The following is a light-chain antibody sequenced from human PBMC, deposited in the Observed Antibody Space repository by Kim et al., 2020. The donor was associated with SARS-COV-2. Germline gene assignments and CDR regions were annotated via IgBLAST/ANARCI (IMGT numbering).Light chain of an antibody. V-gene: IGKV3-20*01. Sequence: DIVLTQSPGTLSLSPGERATLSCRASQSVSNSYLAWYQQKPGQAPRLLIYGASSRATGIPDRFSGSGSGTDFTFSISRLEPEDFAVYYCQQDGSSPLTFGGGTKVDIK. CDR3: QQDGSSPLT. J-gene: IGKJ4*01. CDR1: QSVSNSY. CDR2: GAS.